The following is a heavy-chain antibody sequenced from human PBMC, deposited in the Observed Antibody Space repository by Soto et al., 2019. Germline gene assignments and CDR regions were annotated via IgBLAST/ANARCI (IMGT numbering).Heavy chain of an antibody. V-gene: IGHV4-4*02. D-gene: IGHD5-12*01. CDR2: IYHSGST. J-gene: IGHJ3*02. Sequence: SETLSLTCAVSGGSISSSNWWSWVRQPPGKGLEWIGEIYHSGSTNYNPSLKSRVTISVDTSKNQFSLKLSSVTAADTAVYYCAREGLGADAFDIWGQGTMVTVSS. CDR3: AREGLGADAFDI. CDR1: GGSISSSNW.